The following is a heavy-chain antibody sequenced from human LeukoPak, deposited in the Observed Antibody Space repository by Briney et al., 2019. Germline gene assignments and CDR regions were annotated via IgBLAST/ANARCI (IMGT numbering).Heavy chain of an antibody. CDR1: GFTVSSNY. CDR3: AKPTADVLRYFDWLLPFDY. Sequence: TGGSLRLSCAASGFTVSSNYMTWVRQAPGKGLEWVSVIYSGGGTLYADSVKGRFTISRDKSKNTLYLQMNSLRAEDTAVYYCAKPTADVLRYFDWLLPFDYWGQGTLVTVSS. V-gene: IGHV3-53*05. D-gene: IGHD3-9*01. J-gene: IGHJ4*02. CDR2: IYSGGGT.